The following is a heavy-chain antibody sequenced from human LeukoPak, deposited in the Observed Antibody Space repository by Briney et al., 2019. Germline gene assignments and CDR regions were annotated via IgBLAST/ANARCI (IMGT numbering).Heavy chain of an antibody. CDR1: GFTFSDAW. CDR3: ATTRRGDGIGY. Sequence: PGGSLRLSCGGSGFTFSDAWMSWVRQAPGKGLEWVGRIKENSAGGTTAYAAPVKGRFTISRDDSKTTMYMHMNSLKTEDTAVYYCATTRRGDGIGYWGQGTLVTVSS. D-gene: IGHD2-21*02. CDR2: IKENSAGGTT. J-gene: IGHJ4*02. V-gene: IGHV3-15*01.